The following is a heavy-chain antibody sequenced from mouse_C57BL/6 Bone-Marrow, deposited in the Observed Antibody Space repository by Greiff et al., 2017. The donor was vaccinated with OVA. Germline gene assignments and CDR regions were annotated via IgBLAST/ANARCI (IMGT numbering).Heavy chain of an antibody. CDR2: ISNGGGST. Sequence: EVKLMESGGGLVQPGGSLKLSCAASGFTFSDYYMYWVRQTPEKRLEWVAYISNGGGSTYYPDTVKGRFTISRDNAKNTLYLQMSRLKSEDTAMYYCARHHYYGSSSPYWYFDVWGTGTTVTVSS. D-gene: IGHD1-1*01. CDR3: ARHHYYGSSSPYWYFDV. CDR1: GFTFSDYY. V-gene: IGHV5-12*01. J-gene: IGHJ1*03.